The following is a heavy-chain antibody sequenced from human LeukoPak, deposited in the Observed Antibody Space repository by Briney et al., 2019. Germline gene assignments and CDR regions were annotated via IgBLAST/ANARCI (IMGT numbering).Heavy chain of an antibody. Sequence: PGGSLRLSCAASGFTFSSYGMHWVRQAPGKGLEWVAFIRHDGSNKYYADSVKGRFTISRDNSKDTLYLQMGSLRPEDTAVYYCARGPSSSFYMDVWGKGTTATISS. CDR1: GFTFSSYG. V-gene: IGHV3-30*02. CDR2: IRHDGSNK. J-gene: IGHJ6*03. CDR3: ARGPSSSFYMDV.